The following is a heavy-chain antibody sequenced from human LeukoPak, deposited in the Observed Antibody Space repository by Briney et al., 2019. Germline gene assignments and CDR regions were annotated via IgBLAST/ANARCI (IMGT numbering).Heavy chain of an antibody. V-gene: IGHV3-66*02. D-gene: IGHD3-3*01. CDR2: IYSGGST. J-gene: IGHJ6*03. CDR3: ARQTTGITIFGVVIRYYYYMDV. Sequence: GGSLRLSCAASGFTVSRNYMSWVRQAPGKGLEWVSVIYSGGSTYYADSVKDRFTISRDNSKNTLYLQMNSLRAEDTAVYYCARQTTGITIFGVVIRYYYYMDVWGKGTTVTVSS. CDR1: GFTVSRNY.